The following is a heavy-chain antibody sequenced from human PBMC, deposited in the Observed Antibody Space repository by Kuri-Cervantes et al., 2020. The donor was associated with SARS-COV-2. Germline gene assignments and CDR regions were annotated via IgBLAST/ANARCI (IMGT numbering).Heavy chain of an antibody. J-gene: IGHJ4*02. CDR2: IIPLFGTT. CDR1: GGTFSSYA. V-gene: IGHV1-69*06. Sequence: SVKVSCKASGGTFSSYAVTWVRQAPGRGFEWMGRIIPLFGTTIYAEKFRGRVTITADKSTNTAYMDLSSLRSEDTAVYYRARPYCTSSTCYDGTFDSWGQGTLVTVSS. D-gene: IGHD2-2*01. CDR3: ARPYCTSSTCYDGTFDS.